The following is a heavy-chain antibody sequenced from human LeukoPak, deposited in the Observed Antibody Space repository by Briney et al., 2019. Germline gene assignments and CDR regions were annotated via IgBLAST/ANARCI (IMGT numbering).Heavy chain of an antibody. CDR2: ISGLGDST. CDR1: GFSFSSYA. CDR3: AKDSVAGNLGYFDY. Sequence: GGSLRLSCAASGFSFSSYAMSWVRQAPGKGLEWVSTISGLGDSTYYTDSVKGRFTISRDHSKNTVYLQMNSLRVEDTAVYYCAKDSVAGNLGYFDYWGQGTLVTVSS. J-gene: IGHJ4*02. D-gene: IGHD6-19*01. V-gene: IGHV3-23*01.